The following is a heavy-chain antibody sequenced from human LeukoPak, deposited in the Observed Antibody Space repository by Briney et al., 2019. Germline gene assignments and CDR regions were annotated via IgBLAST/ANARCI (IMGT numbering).Heavy chain of an antibody. J-gene: IGHJ3*02. CDR2: IHYSGST. CDR1: GGSLSVYY. V-gene: IGHV4-59*01. Sequence: SETLSLTCTVSGGSLSVYYWSWVRQAPGKGLEWIGYIHYSGSTNYNPSLKSRVTISVDTSKNQFSLKLSSVTTADTAVYYCARLHRGEEAFDIWGQGTMVTVSS. CDR3: ARLHRGEEAFDI.